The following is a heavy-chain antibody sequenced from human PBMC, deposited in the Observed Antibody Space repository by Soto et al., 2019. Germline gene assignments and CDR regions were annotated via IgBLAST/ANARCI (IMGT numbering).Heavy chain of an antibody. V-gene: IGHV3-53*02. CDR2: IYSGGST. CDR3: ARRGRPYYYDSSGSNWYFDL. CDR1: GFTVSSNY. D-gene: IGHD3-22*01. Sequence: EVQLVETGGGLIQPGGSLRLSCAASGFTVSSNYMSWVRQAPGKGLEWVSVIYSGGSTYYADSVKGRFTISRDNSKNTLYLQKNSLRAEDTAVYYCARRGRPYYYDSSGSNWYFDLWGRGTLVTVSS. J-gene: IGHJ2*01.